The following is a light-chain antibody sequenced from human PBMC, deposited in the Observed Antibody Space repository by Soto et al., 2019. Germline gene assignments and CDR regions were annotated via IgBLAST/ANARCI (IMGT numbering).Light chain of an antibody. V-gene: IGLV4-69*01. J-gene: IGLJ3*02. CDR3: QTWGTGIRV. Sequence: QSVLTQSPSASASLGASVKLTCTLSSGYSSYAIAWHQQQPEKGPRYLMKLNSDGTHSKGDGVPDRFSGSSSGAERYLTISSLQSEDEADYYCQTWGTGIRVFGGGTQLTVL. CDR1: SGYSSYA. CDR2: LNSDGTH.